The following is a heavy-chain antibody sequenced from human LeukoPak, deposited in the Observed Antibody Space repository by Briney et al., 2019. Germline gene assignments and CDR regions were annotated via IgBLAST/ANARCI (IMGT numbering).Heavy chain of an antibody. V-gene: IGHV4-59*01. CDR2: IYYSGST. D-gene: IGHD4-17*01. J-gene: IGHJ4*02. CDR3: ARERAGDYGSSDY. CDR1: GGSISSYY. Sequence: PSETLSLTCTVSGGSISSYYWSWIRQPPGKGLEWIGYIYYSGSTNYNPSLKSRVTISVDTSKNQFSLKLSSVTAADTAVYYCARERAGDYGSSDYWGQGTLVTVSS.